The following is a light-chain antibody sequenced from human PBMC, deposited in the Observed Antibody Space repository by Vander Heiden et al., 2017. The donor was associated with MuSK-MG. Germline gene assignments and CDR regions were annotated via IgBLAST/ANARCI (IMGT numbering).Light chain of an antibody. CDR1: QSISTY. Sequence: DIQMTQSPSSLSASVGDRVTITCRASQSISTYLNWFQQKPGKAPKLLIYVASHLQTGVPSRFSGSGSETEFSLTISSLQPEDIATYYCQQSDDTRYTFGQGTKLEI. J-gene: IGKJ2*01. V-gene: IGKV1-39*01. CDR3: QQSDDTRYT. CDR2: VAS.